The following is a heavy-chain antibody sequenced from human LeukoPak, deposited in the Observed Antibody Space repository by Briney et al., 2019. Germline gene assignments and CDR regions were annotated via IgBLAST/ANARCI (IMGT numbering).Heavy chain of an antibody. CDR3: ARDNGYDILTGYSFDY. D-gene: IGHD3-9*01. CDR1: GFTFSSYS. J-gene: IGHJ4*02. CDR2: ISSSSSYI. V-gene: IGHV3-21*01. Sequence: GGSLRLSCAASGFTFSSYSMNWVRQAPGKGLEWVSSISSSSSYIYYADSVKGRFTISRDNAKNSLYLQMNSLRAEDTAVYYCARDNGYDILTGYSFDYWGQGTLVTVSS.